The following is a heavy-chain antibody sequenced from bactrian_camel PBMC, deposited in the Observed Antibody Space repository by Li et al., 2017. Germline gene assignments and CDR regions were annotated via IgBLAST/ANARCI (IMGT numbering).Heavy chain of an antibody. J-gene: IGHJ6*01. CDR1: GHSRGSNC. D-gene: IGHD6*01. CDR2: IRRDGGET. CDR3: KLLIRSWPLLES. Sequence: HVQLVESGGGSVQAGGSLRLSCKVSGHSRGSNCVGWYRLPPGRAPAEREGIAAIRRDGGETWYAASVKGRFTISRDSAKNTVYLQMNSLKPEDTAMYYCKLLIRSWPLLESWGQGTQVTVS. V-gene: IGHV3S56*01.